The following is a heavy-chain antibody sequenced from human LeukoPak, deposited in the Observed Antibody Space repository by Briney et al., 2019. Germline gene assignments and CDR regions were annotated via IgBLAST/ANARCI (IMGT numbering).Heavy chain of an antibody. CDR1: GVSISTSSYY. Sequence: MSSDTLSLTCTVSGVSISTSSYYWGWIRQPPGKGLEWIGSIYYSGSTYYNPSLKSRVTISVDTSKNQFSLKLSSVTAADTAVYYCARRNGKRSDLLWGQGTLVTVSS. J-gene: IGHJ4*02. D-gene: IGHD6-19*01. V-gene: IGHV4-39*01. CDR3: ARRNGKRSDLL. CDR2: IYYSGST.